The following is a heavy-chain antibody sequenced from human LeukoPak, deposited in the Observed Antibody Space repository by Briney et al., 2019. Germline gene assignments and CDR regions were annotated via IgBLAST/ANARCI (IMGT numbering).Heavy chain of an antibody. Sequence: GGSMRLSCTASGFTFGDYAMSWVRQAPGKGLEWVGFIRSKRYGGATEYAASVKGRFTISRDDSKSVAYLHMNSLKTEDTAVYYCTRDILSGWCYFDFWGQGTLVTVSS. D-gene: IGHD6-19*01. J-gene: IGHJ4*02. CDR3: TRDILSGWCYFDF. CDR1: GFTFGDYA. CDR2: IRSKRYGGAT. V-gene: IGHV3-49*04.